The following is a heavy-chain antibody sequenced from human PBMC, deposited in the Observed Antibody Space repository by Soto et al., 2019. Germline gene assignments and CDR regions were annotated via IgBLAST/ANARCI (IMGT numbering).Heavy chain of an antibody. D-gene: IGHD2-21*01. CDR1: GYIFTDYY. Sequence: ASVKVSCKASGYIFTDYYINWVRQAPGQGLEWMGWINPNSGGTNYAQRFQGRVTMTTDTSISTAYMELSSLRSDDTAVYYCARPYCGTNSCHNWFDPWGQGXLVTVYS. J-gene: IGHJ5*02. CDR3: ARPYCGTNSCHNWFDP. CDR2: INPNSGGT. V-gene: IGHV1-2*02.